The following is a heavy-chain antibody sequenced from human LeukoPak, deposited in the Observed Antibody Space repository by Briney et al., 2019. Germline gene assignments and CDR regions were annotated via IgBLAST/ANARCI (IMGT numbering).Heavy chain of an antibody. V-gene: IGHV3-7*01. CDR2: INQHGSEK. J-gene: IGHJ4*02. Sequence: PGGSLRLSCAASGFTFSRDWMSWVRQAPGKGLEWVANINQHGSEKSYVDSVKGRFTISRDNAKNSLYLQMNSLRAEDTAVYYCARLHSSPQHFDSWGQGTLVTVSS. CDR1: GFTFSRDW. CDR3: ARLHSSPQHFDS.